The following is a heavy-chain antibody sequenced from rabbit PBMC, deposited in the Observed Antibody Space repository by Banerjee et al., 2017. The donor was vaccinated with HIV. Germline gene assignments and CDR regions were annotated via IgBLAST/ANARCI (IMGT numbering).Heavy chain of an antibody. Sequence: QHQLEESGGGLVKPGPSLTLTCTASGFSFSSSYWICWVRQAPGKGLEWIACIYAGSSDTTYYASWAKGRFTISKTSSTAVTLQMTSLTAADTATYFCARDTGTSFSTYGMDLWGQGTLVTVS. D-gene: IGHD8-1*01. J-gene: IGHJ6*01. CDR1: GFSFSSSYW. CDR2: IYAGSSDTT. CDR3: ARDTGTSFSTYGMDL. V-gene: IGHV1S45*01.